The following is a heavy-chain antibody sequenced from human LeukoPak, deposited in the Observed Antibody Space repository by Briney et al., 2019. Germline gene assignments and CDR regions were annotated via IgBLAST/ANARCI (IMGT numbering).Heavy chain of an antibody. V-gene: IGHV4-61*01. D-gene: IGHD5-12*01. CDR3: ARDRLGGYSYVY. CDR2: IYDSGRT. J-gene: IGHJ4*02. Sequence: SETLSLTYTVSGGSVCSGSYFWTWIRQSPGKRLEYVGYIYDSGRTNYNPSLKSRVTISKDTSKNQFSLKLSSVTAADTAVYYCARDRLGGYSYVYWGQGSLVTVSS. CDR1: GGSVCSGSYF.